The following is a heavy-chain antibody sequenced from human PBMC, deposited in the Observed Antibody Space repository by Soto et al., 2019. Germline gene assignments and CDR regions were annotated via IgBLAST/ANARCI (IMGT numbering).Heavy chain of an antibody. D-gene: IGHD5-12*01. CDR3: ARIRSHIVKTYYFDY. Sequence: PGGSLRLSCAASGFTVSSNYMSWVRQAPGKGLEWVSGIYSGGSTYYSTSLKTRLTISKDTSKNQVVLTMTNMDPVDTATYYCARIRSHIVKTYYFDYWGQGTLVTVSS. J-gene: IGHJ4*02. CDR1: GFTVSSNY. CDR2: IYSGGST. V-gene: IGHV3-53*05.